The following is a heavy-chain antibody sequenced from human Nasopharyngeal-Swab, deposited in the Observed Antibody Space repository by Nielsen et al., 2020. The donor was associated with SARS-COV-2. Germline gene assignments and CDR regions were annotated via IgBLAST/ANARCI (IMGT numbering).Heavy chain of an antibody. CDR1: GFTFSSYA. D-gene: IGHD3-3*01. Sequence: GGSLRLSCAASGFTFSSYAMHWVRQAPGKGLEWVAVISYDGSNKYYADSVKGRFTISRDNSKNTLYLQMNSLRAEDTAVYYCARVNRGRTIFGVVIIPNDAFDIWGQGTMVTVSS. V-gene: IGHV3-30*04. CDR3: ARVNRGRTIFGVVIIPNDAFDI. J-gene: IGHJ3*02. CDR2: ISYDGSNK.